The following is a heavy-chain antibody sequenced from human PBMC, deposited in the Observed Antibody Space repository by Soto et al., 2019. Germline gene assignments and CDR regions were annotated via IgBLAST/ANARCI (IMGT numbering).Heavy chain of an antibody. Sequence: QVQLQESGPGLVKPSQTLSLTCTVSGGSISSGGYYWSWIRQHPGKGLGWIGYIYFSGSTYYNPSLKSRVTISVDTSKNQFSLKLSSVTAADTAVYYCARSPHIQLWSYPSDYWGQGTLVTVSS. V-gene: IGHV4-31*03. CDR2: IYFSGST. D-gene: IGHD5-18*01. CDR1: GGSISSGGYY. CDR3: ARSPHIQLWSYPSDY. J-gene: IGHJ4*02.